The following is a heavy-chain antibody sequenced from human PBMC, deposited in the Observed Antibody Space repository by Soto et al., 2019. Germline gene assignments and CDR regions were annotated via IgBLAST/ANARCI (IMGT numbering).Heavy chain of an antibody. J-gene: IGHJ5*02. CDR3: VRDGTKTLRDWFDP. Sequence: SETLSLTCTVSGASISCFYWSWIRKSAGKGLEWIGRIYATGTTDYNPSLNSRVMMSVDTSKKQFSPKLRSVTAADTAVYYCVRDGTKTLRDWFDPWGQGISVTVSS. V-gene: IGHV4-4*07. CDR1: GASISCFY. CDR2: IYATGTT. D-gene: IGHD1-1*01.